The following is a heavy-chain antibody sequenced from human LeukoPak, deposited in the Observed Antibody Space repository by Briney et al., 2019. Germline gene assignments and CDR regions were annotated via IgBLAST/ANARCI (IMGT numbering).Heavy chain of an antibody. CDR1: GYSFTSYW. V-gene: IGHV5-10-1*01. CDR2: IDPSDSYT. Sequence: GESLKISCMGSGYSFTSYWITWVRQMPGKGLEYMGRIDPSDSYTQYSPSSQGHVTISADKSISTAYLQWSSLKASDTAMYYCARHSGGYDLDYWGQGTLVTVSS. CDR3: ARHSGGYDLDY. D-gene: IGHD5-12*01. J-gene: IGHJ4*02.